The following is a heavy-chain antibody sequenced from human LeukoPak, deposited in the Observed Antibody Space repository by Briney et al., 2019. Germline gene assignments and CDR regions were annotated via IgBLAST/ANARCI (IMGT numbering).Heavy chain of an antibody. Sequence: TGGSLRLSCAASGFTFSSYWMSWVRQAPGKGLEWVANIKQDGSEKYYVDSVKGRFTISRDNAKNSPYLQLNSLRAEDTAVYYCATGGIDYVWGSYRPGGDYWGQGTLVTVSS. CDR1: GFTFSSYW. CDR2: IKQDGSEK. CDR3: ATGGIDYVWGSYRPGGDY. D-gene: IGHD3-16*02. J-gene: IGHJ4*02. V-gene: IGHV3-7*01.